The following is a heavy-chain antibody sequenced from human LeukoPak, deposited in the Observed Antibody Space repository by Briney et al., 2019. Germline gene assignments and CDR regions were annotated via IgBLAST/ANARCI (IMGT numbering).Heavy chain of an antibody. CDR2: IYYSGST. CDR1: GGSISSGGYY. Sequence: SETLSLTCTVSGGSISSGGYYWRWIRQHPGTGLEWIVYIYYSGSTYYNPSLKSRVTISVDTSKNQFSLKLSSVTAADTAVYYCARGHWFDPWGQGTLVTVAS. CDR3: ARGHWFDP. V-gene: IGHV4-31*03. J-gene: IGHJ5*02.